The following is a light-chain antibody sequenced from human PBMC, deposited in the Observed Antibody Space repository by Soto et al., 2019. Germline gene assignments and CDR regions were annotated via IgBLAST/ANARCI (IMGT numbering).Light chain of an antibody. CDR2: DAS. Sequence: EIVITQSPATLSVSPGERATLSCRASESVSSNLFGYQKNPGQSPRLLIHDASTRATGIPARFSGSGSGTEFILTISSVESEDFAIYYCQQHNDWPTFGQGTRLEIK. V-gene: IGKV3-15*01. CDR3: QQHNDWPT. J-gene: IGKJ5*01. CDR1: ESVSSN.